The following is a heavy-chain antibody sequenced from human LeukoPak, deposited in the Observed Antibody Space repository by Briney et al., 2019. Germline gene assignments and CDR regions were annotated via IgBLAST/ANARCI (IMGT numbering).Heavy chain of an antibody. V-gene: IGHV3-48*03. J-gene: IGHJ6*02. D-gene: IGHD5-24*01. CDR2: ISSSGSTI. CDR1: GFTFSSYE. CDR3: ARLQRYVPDYYYGMDV. Sequence: PGGSLRLSCAASGFTFSSYEMNWVRQAPGKGLEWVSYISSSGSTIYYADSVKGRFTISRDNAKNSLYLQVNSLRADDTAVYYCARLQRYVPDYYYGMDVWGQGTTVTVSS.